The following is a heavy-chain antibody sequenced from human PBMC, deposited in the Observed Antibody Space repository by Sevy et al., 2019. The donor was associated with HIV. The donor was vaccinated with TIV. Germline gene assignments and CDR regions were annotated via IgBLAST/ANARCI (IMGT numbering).Heavy chain of an antibody. CDR3: VGGGRGPYGSSWLWGDY. J-gene: IGHJ4*02. Sequence: GGSLRLSCAASGFTFSSYSMNWVRQAPGKGLEWVSSISSSSSYIYYADSVKGRFTISGDNAKNALYLQMNSLRADDTAHYYGVGGGRGPYGSSWLWGDYWGQGALVTVSS. CDR1: GFTFSSYS. CDR2: ISSSSSYI. V-gene: IGHV3-21*04. D-gene: IGHD6-13*01.